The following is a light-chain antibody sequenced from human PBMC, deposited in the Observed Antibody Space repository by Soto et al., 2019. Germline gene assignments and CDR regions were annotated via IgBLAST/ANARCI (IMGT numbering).Light chain of an antibody. CDR1: QIISSY. J-gene: IGKJ4*01. CDR2: AAS. CDR3: QQSYRTPQLT. V-gene: IGKV1-39*01. Sequence: DIQMTQSPSSLSASVGDRVTITCRASQIISSYLNWYQQKPGKAPKLLIYAASSLQSGVPSRFSGSGSGTDFTLTISSLQPEDFATYYCQQSYRTPQLTFGGGTKVVFK.